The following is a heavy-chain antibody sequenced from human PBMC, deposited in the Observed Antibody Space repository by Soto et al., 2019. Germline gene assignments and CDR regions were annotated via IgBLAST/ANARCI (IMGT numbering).Heavy chain of an antibody. V-gene: IGHV4-30-4*01. CDR2: IYYSGST. Sequence: QVQLQESGPGLVKPSQTLSLTCTVSGGSISSGDYYWSWIRQPPGKGLEWIGSIYYSGSTYYTPSLKSRVTISVDTSKNQCSLPLRSVTAADTAVYYWARAVRGSYSDYLDQGTLVTVSS. D-gene: IGHD1-26*01. CDR3: ARAVRGSYSDY. CDR1: GGSISSGDYY. J-gene: IGHJ4*02.